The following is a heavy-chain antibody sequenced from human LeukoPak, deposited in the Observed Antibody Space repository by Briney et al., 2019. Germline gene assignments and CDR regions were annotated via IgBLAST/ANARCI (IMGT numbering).Heavy chain of an antibody. CDR1: GFTFSSYA. Sequence: GSLRLSCAASGFTFSSYAMSWVRQAPGKGLEWVSAISGSGGSTYYADSVKGRFSISRDNSKNTLYLQMNSLRAEDTAVYYCAKYNGAYYDSSAYYSVYFDYWGQGTLVTVSS. V-gene: IGHV3-23*01. CDR2: ISGSGGST. J-gene: IGHJ4*02. D-gene: IGHD3-22*01. CDR3: AKYNGAYYDSSAYYSVYFDY.